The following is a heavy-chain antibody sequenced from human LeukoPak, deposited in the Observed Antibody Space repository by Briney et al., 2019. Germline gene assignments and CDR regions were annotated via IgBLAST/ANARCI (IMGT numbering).Heavy chain of an antibody. Sequence: GGSLRLSCAASGFTFSSYGMTWVREAPGKGLGWVSTVSGSGGTTYYADSVKGRFTISRDNSKNTLYLQMDTLRAEDTAVYYCAKDRESVWYYYYGMDVWGQGTTVTVSS. CDR1: GFTFSSYG. CDR3: AKDRESVWYYYYGMDV. V-gene: IGHV3-23*01. D-gene: IGHD5/OR15-5a*01. CDR2: VSGSGGTT. J-gene: IGHJ6*02.